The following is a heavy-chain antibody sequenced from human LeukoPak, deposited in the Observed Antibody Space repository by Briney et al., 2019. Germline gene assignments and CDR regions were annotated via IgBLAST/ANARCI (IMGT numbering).Heavy chain of an antibody. Sequence: GESLKISCKGSGYSFTSYWLGWVRQMPGKGLEWMGIIYPGDSDTRYSPSFQGQVTISADKSISTAYMQWSSLKASDTAMYYCARTNLDCKNGVCYDYWGQGTLVTVSS. CDR3: ARTNLDCKNGVCYDY. D-gene: IGHD2-8*01. J-gene: IGHJ4*02. V-gene: IGHV5-51*01. CDR2: IYPGDSDT. CDR1: GYSFTSYW.